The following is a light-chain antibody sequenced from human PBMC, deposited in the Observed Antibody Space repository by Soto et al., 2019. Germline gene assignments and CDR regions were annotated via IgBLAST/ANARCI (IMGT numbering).Light chain of an antibody. CDR2: KAS. V-gene: IGKV1-5*03. Sequence: IQMTQSPSTLSASVGDRVTITCRASQSISSWLAGYQQKPGKAPKILIYKASSLESGVPSRFSGSGSGTEFPLTISSLKPDDFATDDCQQYYSYWTFGQGTKVDI. CDR1: QSISSW. CDR3: QQYYSYWT. J-gene: IGKJ1*01.